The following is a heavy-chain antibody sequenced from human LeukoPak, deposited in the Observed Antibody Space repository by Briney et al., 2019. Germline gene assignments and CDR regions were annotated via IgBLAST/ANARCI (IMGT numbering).Heavy chain of an antibody. CDR3: AKALGTYYYYGMDV. V-gene: IGHV3-9*01. CDR1: GFTFSSYA. D-gene: IGHD3-16*02. CDR2: FSWNSGSI. Sequence: GGSLRLSCAASGFTFSSYAMSWVRQAPGKGLEWVSGFSWNSGSIGYADSVKGRFTISRDNAKNSLYLQMNSLRAEDTALYYCAKALGTYYYYGMDVWGQGTTVIVSS. J-gene: IGHJ6*02.